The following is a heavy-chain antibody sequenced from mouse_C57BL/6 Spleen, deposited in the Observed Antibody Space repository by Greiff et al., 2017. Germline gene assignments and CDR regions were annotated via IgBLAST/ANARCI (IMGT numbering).Heavy chain of an antibody. J-gene: IGHJ1*03. CDR1: GFTFSSYG. CDR2: ISSGGSYP. CDR3: ARLYGSSYGYFDV. V-gene: IGHV5-6*02. D-gene: IGHD1-1*01. Sequence: DVKLQESGGDLVKPGGSLKLSCAASGFTFSSYGMSWVRQTPDKRLEWVATISSGGSYPYYPDSVKGRFPISRDNAKNTLYLQMSSLKSEDTAMYYCARLYGSSYGYFDVWGTGTTVTVSS.